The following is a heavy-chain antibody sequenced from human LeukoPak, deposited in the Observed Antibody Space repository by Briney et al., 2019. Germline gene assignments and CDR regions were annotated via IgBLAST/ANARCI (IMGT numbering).Heavy chain of an antibody. D-gene: IGHD3-10*01. J-gene: IGHJ4*02. CDR3: AKELFGSGNYYNGVFDF. CDR2: IRGGGDNI. CDR1: GFTFSSYE. V-gene: IGHV3-23*01. Sequence: PGGSLRLSCAASGFTFSSYEMNWVRQIPGKGLQWVSSIRGGGDNIQYADSVKGRFTISRDNSKNTLYLQMNSLRGEDTAVYYCAKELFGSGNYYNGVFDFWGQGTLVTVSS.